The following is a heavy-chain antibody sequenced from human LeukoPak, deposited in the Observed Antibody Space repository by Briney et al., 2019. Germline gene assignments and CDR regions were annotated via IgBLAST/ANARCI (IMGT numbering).Heavy chain of an antibody. CDR1: GGSISSGDYY. Sequence: SETLSLTCTVSGGSISSGDYYWSWIRQHPRKGLEWIGYIHYSGSTYYSPSLKSRVTISVDTSKKQFSLKLSSVTAADTAVYYCARVGVAAKSSRYFDYWGQGTLVTVSS. D-gene: IGHD2-15*01. CDR2: IHYSGST. V-gene: IGHV4-31*03. CDR3: ARVGVAAKSSRYFDY. J-gene: IGHJ4*02.